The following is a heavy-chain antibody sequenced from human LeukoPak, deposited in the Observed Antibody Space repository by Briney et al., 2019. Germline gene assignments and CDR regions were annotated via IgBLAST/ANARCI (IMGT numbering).Heavy chain of an antibody. Sequence: SQTLSLTCAISGDSVSSNSAAWNWIRQSPSRGLEWLGRTYYRSKWYNDYAVSVKSRITINPDTSKNQFSLQLNSVTPEDTAVYYCARDRAWNYDILTGLPYMGYMDVWGKGTTVTVSS. CDR2: TYYRSKWYN. D-gene: IGHD3-9*01. CDR3: ARDRAWNYDILTGLPYMGYMDV. V-gene: IGHV6-1*01. CDR1: GDSVSSNSAA. J-gene: IGHJ6*03.